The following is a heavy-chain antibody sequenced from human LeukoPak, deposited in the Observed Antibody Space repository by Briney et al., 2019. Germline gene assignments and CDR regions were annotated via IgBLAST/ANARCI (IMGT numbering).Heavy chain of an antibody. Sequence: GGSLRLSCAASGFTFSSYSMNWVRQAPGKGLEWVSSISSSSSYIYYADSVKGRFTISRDNAKNSLYLQMDSLRAEDTAVYYCARGSRDGYNQVFDWGQGTLVTVSS. CDR3: ARGSRDGYNQVFD. CDR2: ISSSSSYI. CDR1: GFTFSSYS. D-gene: IGHD5-12*01. V-gene: IGHV3-21*01. J-gene: IGHJ4*02.